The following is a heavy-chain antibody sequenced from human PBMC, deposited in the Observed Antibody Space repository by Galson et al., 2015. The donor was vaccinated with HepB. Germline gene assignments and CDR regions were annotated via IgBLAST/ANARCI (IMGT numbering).Heavy chain of an antibody. CDR3: AKVRSNQRWLLLIQLDY. V-gene: IGHV3-23*01. Sequence: SLRLSCAASGFTFSSHAMSWVRQAPGKGLEWVSAISGSGGSTYYADSVKGRFTISRDNHKNTLYLQMNSLRAEDTAVYYCAKVRSNQRWLLLIQLDYWGQGTLVTVSS. CDR2: ISGSGGST. D-gene: IGHD3-22*01. CDR1: GFTFSSHA. J-gene: IGHJ4*02.